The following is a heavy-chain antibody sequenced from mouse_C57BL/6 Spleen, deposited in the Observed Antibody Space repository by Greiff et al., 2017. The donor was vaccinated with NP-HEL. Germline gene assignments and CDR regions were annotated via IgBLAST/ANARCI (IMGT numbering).Heavy chain of an antibody. D-gene: IGHD2-4*01. CDR3: ARLIYYDYDGYAMDY. CDR1: GFTFTDYY. CDR2: IRNKANGYTT. V-gene: IGHV7-3*01. Sequence: EVNVVESGGGLVQPGGSLSLSCAASGFTFTDYYMSWVRQPPGKALEWLGFIRNKANGYTTEYSASVKGRFTISRDNYQSILYLQMNALRAEDSATYYCARLIYYDYDGYAMDYWGQGTSVTVSS. J-gene: IGHJ4*01.